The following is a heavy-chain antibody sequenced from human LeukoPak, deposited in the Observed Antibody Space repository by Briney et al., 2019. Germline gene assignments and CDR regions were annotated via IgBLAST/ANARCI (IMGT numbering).Heavy chain of an antibody. D-gene: IGHD3-3*01. J-gene: IGHJ6*03. CDR1: GFTFSDYY. V-gene: IGHV3-11*06. CDR3: ARDGYYDFWSGYYTADYYYYYMDV. CDR2: ISSSSSYI. Sequence: KAGGSLRLSCAASGFTFSDYYMSWIRQAPGKGLEWVSSISSSSSYIYYADSVKGRFTISRDNAKNSLYLQMNSLRAEDTAVYYCARDGYYDFWSGYYTADYYYYYMDVWGKGTTVTVSS.